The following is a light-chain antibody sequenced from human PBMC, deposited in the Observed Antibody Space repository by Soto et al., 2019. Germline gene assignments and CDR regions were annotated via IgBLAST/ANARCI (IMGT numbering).Light chain of an antibody. CDR2: GAS. V-gene: IGKV3-15*01. J-gene: IGKJ1*01. CDR3: QQYNKWPPT. CDR1: QSVSSN. Sequence: EIVMTQSPATLSVSPGERATLSCRASQSVSSNLAWYQQKPGQAPRLLIYGASTRATGIPGRFNGSGSWTDVNPTNRRLQSEYFGDYYCQQYNKWPPTFGQGSKVENK.